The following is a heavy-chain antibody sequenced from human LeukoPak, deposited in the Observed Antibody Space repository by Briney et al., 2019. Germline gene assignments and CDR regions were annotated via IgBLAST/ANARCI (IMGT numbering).Heavy chain of an antibody. J-gene: IGHJ6*04. CDR2: IRYDGSNK. D-gene: IGHD3-22*01. V-gene: IGHV3-30*02. Sequence: GGSLRLSCAASGFTFSSYGMHWVRQAPGKGLEWVAFIRYDGSNKYYADSVKGRFTISRDNSRNTVYLQMNSLRAEDTAVYYCARGPTMKMDVWGKGTTVTVSS. CDR1: GFTFSSYG. CDR3: ARGPTMKMDV.